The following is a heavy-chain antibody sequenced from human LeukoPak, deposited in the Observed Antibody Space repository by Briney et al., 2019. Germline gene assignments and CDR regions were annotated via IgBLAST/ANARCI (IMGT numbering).Heavy chain of an antibody. CDR2: MNPNSDNT. D-gene: IGHD3-3*01. V-gene: IGHV1-8*01. J-gene: IGHJ5*02. CDR3: AADPRVLRFLEWPPSFDP. CDR1: GYTFTSYD. Sequence: GASVEVSCKASGYTFTSYDINWVRQAPGQGLEWMGWMNPNSDNTGYAQKFQGRVTMTRNPSISTAYMELSSLRSEDTAVYYCAADPRVLRFLEWPPSFDPWGQGTLVTVSS.